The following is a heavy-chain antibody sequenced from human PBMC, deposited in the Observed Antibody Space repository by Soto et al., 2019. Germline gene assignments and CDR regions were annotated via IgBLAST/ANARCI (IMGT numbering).Heavy chain of an antibody. CDR3: ARGATYYDILTGPGPFDY. D-gene: IGHD3-9*01. CDR2: IYYSGST. J-gene: IGHJ4*02. CDR1: GGSISSGGYY. V-gene: IGHV4-31*03. Sequence: SETLSLTCTVSGGSISSGGYYWSWIRQHPGKGLEWIGYIYYSGSTYYNPSLKSRVTISVDTSKNQFSLKLSSVTAADTAVYYCARGATYYDILTGPGPFDYWGQGTLVTVSS.